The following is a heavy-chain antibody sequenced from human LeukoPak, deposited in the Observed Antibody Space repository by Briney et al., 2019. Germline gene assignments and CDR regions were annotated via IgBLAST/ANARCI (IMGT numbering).Heavy chain of an antibody. CDR1: EFTFSSYG. D-gene: IGHD3-22*01. V-gene: IGHV3-30-3*01. J-gene: IGHJ4*02. CDR2: ILSDGSNK. CDR3: ARDRFYYHSSGYRLALDY. Sequence: GSLRLSCAASEFTFSSYGMHWVRQAPGKGLEWVAVILSDGSNKYYADSVKGRFTVSRGNSKNTLYLQMNSLRPEDTAVYYCARDRFYYHSSGYRLALDYWGQGTLVTVSS.